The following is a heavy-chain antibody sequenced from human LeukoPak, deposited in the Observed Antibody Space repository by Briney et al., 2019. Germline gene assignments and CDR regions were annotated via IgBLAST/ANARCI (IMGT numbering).Heavy chain of an antibody. CDR1: GFTFSSSW. V-gene: IGHV3-7*04. J-gene: IGHJ4*02. D-gene: IGHD3-16*01. Sequence: QTGGSLRLPCAASGFTFSSSWMTWVRQAPGKGLEWVAVIRPDGSEAAYVDSVIGRFTISRDNAKNSLFLQMISLRVEDTAVYYCTRDRAYRTFDYWGQGALVTVSS. CDR3: TRDRAYRTFDY. CDR2: IRPDGSEA.